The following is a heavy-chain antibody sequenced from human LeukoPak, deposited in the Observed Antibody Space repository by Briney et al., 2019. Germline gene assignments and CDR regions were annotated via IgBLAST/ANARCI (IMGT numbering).Heavy chain of an antibody. CDR3: ARLHVDTTIRDFD. Sequence: SSETLSLTCRVSGGSFSSTIYYWGWIRQPPGKGLEWIGSIYYSGYTYYSLSLKGRITMSIDTSKNQFSLKLNSVTAADTAVYYCARLHVDTTIRDFDWGQGTLVTVSS. D-gene: IGHD5-18*01. J-gene: IGHJ4*02. CDR1: GGSFSSTIYY. CDR2: IYYSGYT. V-gene: IGHV4-39*01.